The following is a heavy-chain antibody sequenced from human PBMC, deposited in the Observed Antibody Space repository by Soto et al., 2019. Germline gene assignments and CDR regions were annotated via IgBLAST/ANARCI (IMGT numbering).Heavy chain of an antibody. CDR2: IYYSGST. CDR1: GGSISSGGYY. CDR3: ARTTTVVTHRATDFDY. Sequence: SETLSLTCTVSGGSISSGGYYWSWIRQHPGKGLEWIGYIYYSGSTYYNPSLKSRVTISVDTSKNQFSLKLSSVTAADTAVYYCARTTTVVTHRATDFDYWGQGTLVTAPQ. D-gene: IGHD4-17*01. V-gene: IGHV4-31*03. J-gene: IGHJ4*02.